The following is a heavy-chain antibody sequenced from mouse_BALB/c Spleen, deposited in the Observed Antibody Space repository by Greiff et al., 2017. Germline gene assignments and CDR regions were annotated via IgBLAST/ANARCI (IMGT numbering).Heavy chain of an antibody. CDR1: GFDFSRYW. CDR2: INPDSSTI. CDR3: ARRIYDGYYDAMDY. V-gene: IGHV4-1*02. J-gene: IGHJ4*01. D-gene: IGHD2-3*01. Sequence: EVQLVESGGGLVQPGGSLKLSCAASGFDFSRYWMSWVRQAPGKGLEWIGEINPDSSTINYTPSLKDKFIISRDNAKNTLYLQMSKVRSEDTALYYCARRIYDGYYDAMDYWGQGTSVTVSS.